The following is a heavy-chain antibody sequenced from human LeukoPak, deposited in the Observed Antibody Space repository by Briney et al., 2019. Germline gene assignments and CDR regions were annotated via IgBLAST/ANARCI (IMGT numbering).Heavy chain of an antibody. D-gene: IGHD6-13*01. CDR3: ARDLIAAAGTSSPPWFDP. CDR2: TYYRSKWYN. J-gene: IGHJ5*02. V-gene: IGHV6-1*01. CDR1: GDSVSSNSAA. Sequence: SQTLSLTCAISGDSVSSNSAAWNWIRQSPSRGLEWLGRTYYRSKWYNDYAVSVKSRITINPDTSKNQFSLQLNSVTPEDTAVYYCARDLIAAAGTSSPPWFDPWGQGTLVTVSS.